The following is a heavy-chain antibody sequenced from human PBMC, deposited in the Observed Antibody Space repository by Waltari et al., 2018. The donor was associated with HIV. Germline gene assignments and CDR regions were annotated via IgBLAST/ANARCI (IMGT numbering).Heavy chain of an antibody. D-gene: IGHD4-4*01. V-gene: IGHV3-30*02. CDR3: AKEGATLTTSAYFYYYGMDV. J-gene: IGHJ6*02. CDR2: MRYDGTNK. CDR1: GFTFTGYD. Sequence: GGGVVQPGGSLRLSCAASGFTFTGYDIHWVRQAPGKGLEWVAFMRYDGTNKYYADSVKGRFTISRDNSKNSLYLQMNSLRAEDTALYYCAKEGATLTTSAYFYYYGMDVWGQGTTVTVSS.